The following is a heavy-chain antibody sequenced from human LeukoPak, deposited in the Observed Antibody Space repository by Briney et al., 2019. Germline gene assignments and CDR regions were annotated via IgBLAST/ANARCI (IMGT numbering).Heavy chain of an antibody. CDR2: INHSGST. Sequence: SETLSLTCAVYGGSFSGYYWSWIRQPPGKGLEWIGEINHSGSTNYNPSLKSRVTISVDTSKNQSSLKLSSVTAADTAVYYCARGVRWADTFTGYYLSGFDHWGQGTLVPVSS. CDR3: ARGVRWADTFTGYYLSGFDH. D-gene: IGHD3-9*01. CDR1: GGSFSGYY. J-gene: IGHJ4*02. V-gene: IGHV4-34*01.